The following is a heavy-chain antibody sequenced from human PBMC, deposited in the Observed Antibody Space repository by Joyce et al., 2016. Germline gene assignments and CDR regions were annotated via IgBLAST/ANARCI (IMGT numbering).Heavy chain of an antibody. D-gene: IGHD3-16*01. CDR1: GSTFSSSS. Sequence: QLVESGGGVVKAGGSLRLSCEASGSTFSSSSMSWFRQAPGKGLECVAAISATSYYKFHAETVRGRFTVSRDNAKKTLYLQMNSLRAEDSAVFYCARGGISYYYAMDVWGQGTTVTVSS. CDR3: ARGGISYYYAMDV. J-gene: IGHJ6*02. CDR2: ISATSYYK. V-gene: IGHV3-21*01.